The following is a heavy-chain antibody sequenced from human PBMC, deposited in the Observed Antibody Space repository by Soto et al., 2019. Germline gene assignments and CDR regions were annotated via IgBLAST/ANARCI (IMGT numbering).Heavy chain of an antibody. CDR3: SSERYFYWLSPIFDY. D-gene: IGHD3-9*01. CDR2: ISYDGSNT. J-gene: IGHJ4*02. Sequence: QVQLVESGGGVVQPGRSLRLSCAASGFTFSSYGMHWVRQAPGKGLEWVAVISYDGSNTYYADSVKGRFTISRDNSKNPLYLQMNSLRAEDTAVYYCSSERYFYWLSPIFDYWGQGTLVTISS. V-gene: IGHV3-30*03. CDR1: GFTFSSYG.